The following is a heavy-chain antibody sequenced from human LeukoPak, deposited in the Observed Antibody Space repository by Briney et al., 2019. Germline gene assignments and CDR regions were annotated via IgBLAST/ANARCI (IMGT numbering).Heavy chain of an antibody. CDR1: GFTFSNYA. V-gene: IGHV3-30*18. J-gene: IGHJ6*02. CDR3: AKAGRDCSGASCYNYGMDV. CDR2: ISSDGNDK. D-gene: IGHD2-15*01. Sequence: GGSLRLSCAASGFTFSNYAMSWVRQAPGKGLERVAVISSDGNDKYYAVSVKGRFTISRDNSKNTLYLQMNSLRAEDTAVYYCAKAGRDCSGASCYNYGMDVWGQGTTVTVSS.